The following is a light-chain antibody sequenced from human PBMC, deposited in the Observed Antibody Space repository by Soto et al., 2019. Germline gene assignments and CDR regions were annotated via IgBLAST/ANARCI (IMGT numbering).Light chain of an antibody. Sequence: DIQMTQSPSSLSASVGDRVTITFRASQGISNYLACYQQKPGKVPKLLIYAASNLQSGVPSRFSGSGSGTDFTLTISSLQPEDFATYYCQKYNSAPPTFAQGTKVDIK. CDR1: QGISNY. CDR3: QKYNSAPPT. V-gene: IGKV1-27*01. CDR2: AAS. J-gene: IGKJ1*01.